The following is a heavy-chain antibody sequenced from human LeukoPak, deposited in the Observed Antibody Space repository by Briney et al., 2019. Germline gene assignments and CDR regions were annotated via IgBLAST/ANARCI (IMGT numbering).Heavy chain of an antibody. V-gene: IGHV3-23*01. J-gene: IGHJ4*02. CDR1: GFRFSNFA. CDR2: IIGSSGDT. CDR3: AKGAYDYIEMGYFDD. Sequence: QSGGSLRLSCAASGFRFSNFAMSWVRQAPGKGLEWVSLIIGSSGDTLYADSAKGRFTISRDISKNRLYLQMNSLRAEDTALYYCAKGAYDYIEMGYFDDWGQGTLVTVSS. D-gene: IGHD5-12*01.